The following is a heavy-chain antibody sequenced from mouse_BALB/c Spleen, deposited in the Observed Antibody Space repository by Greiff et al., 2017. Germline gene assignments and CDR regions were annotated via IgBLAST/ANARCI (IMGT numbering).Heavy chain of an antibody. D-gene: IGHD1-1*01. Sequence: EVHLVESGGGLVQPGGSLKLSCAASGFTFSSYGMSWVRQTPDKRLELVATINSNGGSTYYPDSVKGRFTISRDNAKNTLYLQMSSLKSEDTAMYYCARDRVITTVPWYFDVWGAGTTVTVSS. J-gene: IGHJ1*01. CDR1: GFTFSSYG. CDR2: INSNGGST. CDR3: ARDRVITTVPWYFDV. V-gene: IGHV5-6-3*01.